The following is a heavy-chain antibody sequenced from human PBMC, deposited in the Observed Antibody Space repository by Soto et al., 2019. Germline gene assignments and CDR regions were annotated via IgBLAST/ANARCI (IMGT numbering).Heavy chain of an antibody. J-gene: IGHJ4*02. CDR1: GGSISSYY. D-gene: IGHD5-12*01. CDR2: IYYSGSS. V-gene: IGHV4-59*08. CDR3: ETNRAYDCAPFDS. Sequence: PSETLSLTCTVSGGSISSYYWSWIRQPPGKGLELIGYIYYSGSSNYNPSLKSRVTISVDTSKNQFSLRLSSVDAEDTAVYYCETNRAYDCAPFDSWGQGDLVTVSP.